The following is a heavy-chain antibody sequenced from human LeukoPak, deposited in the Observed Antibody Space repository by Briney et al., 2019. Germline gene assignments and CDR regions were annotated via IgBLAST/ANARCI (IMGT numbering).Heavy chain of an antibody. J-gene: IGHJ6*03. CDR3: AREVYYYMDV. CDR1: GFTFNGYS. V-gene: IGHV3-48*01. Sequence: GGSLRLSCAASGFTFNGYSMNWVRQVPGKGLEWISYITSSSGTIYYADSVKGRFTISRDNAKNSLYPQMNSLRAEDTAVYYCAREVYYYMDVWGKGTTVTISS. CDR2: ITSSSGTI.